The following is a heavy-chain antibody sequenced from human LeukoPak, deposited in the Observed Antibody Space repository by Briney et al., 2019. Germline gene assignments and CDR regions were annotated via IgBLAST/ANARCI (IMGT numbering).Heavy chain of an antibody. J-gene: IGHJ3*02. Sequence: PSQTLSLTCTVSGGSISSGGYYWSWIRQPPGKGLEWIGYIYHSGSTYYNPSLKSRVTISVDRSKNQFSLKLSSVTAADTAVYYCARAGNYPNGAFDIWGQGTMVTVSS. CDR2: IYHSGST. CDR3: ARAGNYPNGAFDI. D-gene: IGHD1-7*01. V-gene: IGHV4-30-2*01. CDR1: GGSISSGGYY.